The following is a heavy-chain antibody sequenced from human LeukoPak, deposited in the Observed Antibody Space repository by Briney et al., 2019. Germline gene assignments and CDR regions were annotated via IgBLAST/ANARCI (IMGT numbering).Heavy chain of an antibody. CDR3: AREDGVTMVRGDYYYYGMDV. Sequence: GGSLRLSCAASGFTFSSYEMNWVRQAPGKGLEWVSYISSSGSTIYYADSVEGRFTISRDNAKNSLYLQMNSLRAEDTAVYYCAREDGVTMVRGDYYYYGMDVWGKGTTVTVSS. CDR1: GFTFSSYE. CDR2: ISSSGSTI. V-gene: IGHV3-48*03. D-gene: IGHD3-10*01. J-gene: IGHJ6*04.